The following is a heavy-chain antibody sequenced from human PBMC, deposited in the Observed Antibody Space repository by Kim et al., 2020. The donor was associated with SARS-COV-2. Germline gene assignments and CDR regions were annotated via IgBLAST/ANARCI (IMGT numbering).Heavy chain of an antibody. D-gene: IGHD3-22*01. CDR1: GFTFSSYW. Sequence: GGSLRLSCAASGFTFSSYWMSWVRQAPGKGLEWVANIKQDGSEKYYVDSVKGRFTISRDNAKNSLYLQMNSLRAEDTAVYYCARALIWGGYYDSRRILGSYYFDYWGQGTLVTVSS. CDR2: IKQDGSEK. CDR3: ARALIWGGYYDSRRILGSYYFDY. V-gene: IGHV3-7*03. J-gene: IGHJ4*02.